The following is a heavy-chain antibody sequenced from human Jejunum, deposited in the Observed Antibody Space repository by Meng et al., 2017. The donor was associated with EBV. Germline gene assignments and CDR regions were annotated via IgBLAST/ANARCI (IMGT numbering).Heavy chain of an antibody. V-gene: IGHV4-4*02. CDR2: MHPGGST. CDR1: GASTSSSHW. CDR3: AKSNDYSLNS. J-gene: IGHJ4*02. Sequence: QVPLQGPAPGLVRPSGTLSLTCAVSGASTSSSHWWSWVRQPPGKGLEWIGEMHPGGSTNYNPSLKSRVTISVDNSKNQFSLKLTSVTAADTAVYYCAKSNDYSLNSWGQGTLVTVSS. D-gene: IGHD4-11*01.